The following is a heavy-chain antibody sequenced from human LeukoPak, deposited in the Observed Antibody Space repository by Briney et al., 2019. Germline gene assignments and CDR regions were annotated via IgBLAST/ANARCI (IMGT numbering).Heavy chain of an antibody. CDR3: ARVPSSMVRGLDY. J-gene: IGHJ4*02. D-gene: IGHD3-10*01. CDR2: IYYSGRT. CDR1: GGSISSGVYY. Sequence: SETLSLTCTVSGGSISSGVYYWSWIRQPPGEGLEWIGYIYYSGRTYYNPSLKSRVAISVDTSKNQFFLKLSSVTAADTAVYYCARVPSSMVRGLDYWGQGTQVTDCS. V-gene: IGHV4-30-4*01.